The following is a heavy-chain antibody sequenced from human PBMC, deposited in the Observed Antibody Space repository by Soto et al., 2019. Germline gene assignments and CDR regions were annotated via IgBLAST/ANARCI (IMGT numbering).Heavy chain of an antibody. CDR2: IWYDGSNK. V-gene: IGHV3-33*01. J-gene: IGHJ4*02. CDR1: GLIFNTYG. Sequence: GGSLRLSCAASGLIFNTYGMHWVRQAPGKGLEWVAVIWYDGSNKFYADSVKGRFTISRGNSRNTLYLQMNSLRAEDTAVYYCARGNGHLPGYFDYWGQGTPVTASS. CDR3: ARGNGHLPGYFDY.